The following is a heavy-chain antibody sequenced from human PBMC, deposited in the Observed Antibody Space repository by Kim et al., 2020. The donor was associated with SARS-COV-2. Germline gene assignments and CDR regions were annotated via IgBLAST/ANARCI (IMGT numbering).Heavy chain of an antibody. V-gene: IGHV1-2*02. J-gene: IGHJ4*02. D-gene: IGHD3-22*01. CDR3: ARATLGGSGSGYYSICY. Sequence: ASVKVSCKASGYTFTGYYMHWVRQAPGQGLEWMGWINPNSGGTNYAQKFQGRVTMTRDTSISTAYMELSRLRSDDTAVYYCARATLGGSGSGYYSICYWGQGTLVTVSS. CDR2: INPNSGGT. CDR1: GYTFTGYY.